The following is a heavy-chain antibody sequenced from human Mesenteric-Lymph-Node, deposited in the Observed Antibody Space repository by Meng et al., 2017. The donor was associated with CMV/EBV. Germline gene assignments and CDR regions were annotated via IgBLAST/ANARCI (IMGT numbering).Heavy chain of an antibody. CDR1: GFTFSFFA. V-gene: IGHV3-23*01. CDR2: ISGSGGST. Sequence: GESLKISCAASGFTFSFFAMNWVRQAPGKGLEWVSTISGSGGSTYYADSVKGRFTISRDNSKNTLYLQMSSLRAEDTAVYYCARDGYYYDNSGRYYFDYWGQGTLVTVSS. CDR3: ARDGYYYDNSGRYYFDY. D-gene: IGHD3-22*01. J-gene: IGHJ4*02.